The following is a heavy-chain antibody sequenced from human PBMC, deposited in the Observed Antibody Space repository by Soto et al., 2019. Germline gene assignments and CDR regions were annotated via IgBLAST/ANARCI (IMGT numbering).Heavy chain of an antibody. J-gene: IGHJ3*02. Sequence: GGSLRLSCAASGFTFSSYGMHWVRQAPGKGLEWVAVIWYDGSNKYYADSVKGRFTISRDNSKNTLYLQMNSLRAEDTAVYYCARDSENYGDYGSPHDAFDIWGQGTMVTVSS. CDR1: GFTFSSYG. V-gene: IGHV3-33*01. D-gene: IGHD4-17*01. CDR3: ARDSENYGDYGSPHDAFDI. CDR2: IWYDGSNK.